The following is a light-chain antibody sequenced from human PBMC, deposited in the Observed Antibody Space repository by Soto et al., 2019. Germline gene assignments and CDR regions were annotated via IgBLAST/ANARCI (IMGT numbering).Light chain of an antibody. CDR1: SSNIGSNT. J-gene: IGLJ1*01. V-gene: IGLV1-44*01. CDR3: AAWDDSLNGYV. Sequence: QSVLTQPPSASGTPGQRVTISCSGSSSNIGSNTVNWYQQLPGTAPKLLIYSNNHRPSGLPDRFSGSKSGTSATLAISGIQSEDEADYYCAAWDDSLNGYVFGTGTKVTVL. CDR2: SNN.